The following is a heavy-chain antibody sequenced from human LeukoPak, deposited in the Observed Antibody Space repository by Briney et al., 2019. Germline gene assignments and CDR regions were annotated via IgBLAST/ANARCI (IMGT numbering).Heavy chain of an antibody. V-gene: IGHV3-74*01. CDR1: GFSFSTYW. CDR2: INGNGSTT. J-gene: IGHJ5*02. D-gene: IGHD2-15*01. CDR3: TRRKDATRWYDH. Sequence: PGGSLRLSCAASGFSFSTYWMHWVRQAPGEGLVWVSRINGNGSTTNYADSVKGRFTISRDKAKNTMYLQMNGLRAEDAAVYYCTRRKDATRWYDHWGQGTLVTVSS.